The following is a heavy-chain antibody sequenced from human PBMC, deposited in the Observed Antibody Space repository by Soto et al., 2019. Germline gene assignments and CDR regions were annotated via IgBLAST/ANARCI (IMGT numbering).Heavy chain of an antibody. CDR3: ARVSDGYNYALSYYFDY. Sequence: SVKVSCKASGGTFSSYAISWVRQAPGQGLEWMGGIIPIFGTANYAQKFQGRVTITADESTSTAYMELSSLRSEDTAVYYCARVSDGYNYALSYYFDYWSQGTLVTVSS. V-gene: IGHV1-69*13. J-gene: IGHJ4*02. CDR1: GGTFSSYA. CDR2: IIPIFGTA. D-gene: IGHD5-12*01.